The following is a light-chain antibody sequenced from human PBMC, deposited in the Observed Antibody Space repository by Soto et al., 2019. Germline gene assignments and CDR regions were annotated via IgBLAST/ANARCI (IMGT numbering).Light chain of an antibody. CDR3: SSYTSSITRYV. CDR2: EVT. Sequence: QSVLTQRPSASGSPGQSVTISCAGTRDDVGGYNYVSWYQHHPGKAPKLLIYEVTKRPSGVSPRFSGSKSGNTASLTISGLQAEDEADYYCSSYTSSITRYVFGAGTKVTVL. CDR1: RDDVGGYNY. J-gene: IGLJ1*01. V-gene: IGLV2-14*01.